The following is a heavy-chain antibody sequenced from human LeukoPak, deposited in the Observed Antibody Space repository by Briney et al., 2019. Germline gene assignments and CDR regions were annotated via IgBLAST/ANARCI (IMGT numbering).Heavy chain of an antibody. V-gene: IGHV3-30*02. CDR2: IRYDGSNK. CDR3: AKGLDSSGYPFDY. CDR1: GFTFSSYG. Sequence: GGSLRLSCAASGFTFSSYGMHWVRQAPGKGLEWVAFIRYDGSNKYYADSVKGRFTISRDNSKNTLYLQMNSLRAEDTAVYYCAKGLDSSGYPFDYWGQGTLVTVSS. D-gene: IGHD3-22*01. J-gene: IGHJ4*02.